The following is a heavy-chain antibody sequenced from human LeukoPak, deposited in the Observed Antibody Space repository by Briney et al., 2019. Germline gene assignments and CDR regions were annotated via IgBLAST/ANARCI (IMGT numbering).Heavy chain of an antibody. D-gene: IGHD1-26*01. CDR2: INPNGGGT. CDR1: GYTFTGCY. Sequence: GASVKVSCKASGYTFTGCYMHWVRQAPGQGLEWMGWINPNGGGTNYAQKFQGRVTMTRDTSISTAYVELSRLRSDDTAVYYCALSGSYAPFDYWGQGTLVTVSS. V-gene: IGHV1-2*02. CDR3: ALSGSYAPFDY. J-gene: IGHJ4*02.